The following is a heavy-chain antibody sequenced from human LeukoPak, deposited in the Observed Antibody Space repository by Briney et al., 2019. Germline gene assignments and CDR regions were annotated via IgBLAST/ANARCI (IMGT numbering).Heavy chain of an antibody. J-gene: IGHJ4*02. CDR1: GYKFTDDY. V-gene: IGHV1-2*02. CDR3: APTAEAYTSWWKV. CDR2: INPDSGLT. D-gene: IGHD3-16*01. Sequence: ASVKVSCKASGYKFTDDYMHWVRQAPGQGLEFMGWINPDSGLTNYARKFKGRVTMTRDTSISTAYLEVRSLTSDDTAVYYCAPTAEAYTSWWKVWGQGTLVTVSS.